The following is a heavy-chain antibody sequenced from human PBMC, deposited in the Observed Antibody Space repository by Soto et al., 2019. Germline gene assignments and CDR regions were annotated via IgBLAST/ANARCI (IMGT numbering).Heavy chain of an antibody. Sequence: SVKVSCKASGGTLSSYAISWVRQAPGQGLEWMGGIIPIFGTANYAQKFQGRVTITADESTSTAYMELSSLRSEDTAVYYCARDYYGSGSPFYYYYYGMDVWGQGTTVTVSS. CDR1: GGTLSSYA. V-gene: IGHV1-69*13. D-gene: IGHD3-10*01. CDR3: ARDYYGSGSPFYYYYYGMDV. CDR2: IIPIFGTA. J-gene: IGHJ6*02.